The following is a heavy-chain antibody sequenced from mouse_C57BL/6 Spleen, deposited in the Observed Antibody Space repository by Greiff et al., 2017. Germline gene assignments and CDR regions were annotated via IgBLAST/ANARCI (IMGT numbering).Heavy chain of an antibody. J-gene: IGHJ3*01. CDR2: INPGSGGT. CDR1: GYAFTNYL. CDR3: ASLTLAY. Sequence: VQLQESGAELVRPGTSVKVSCKASGYAFTNYLIEWVKQRPGQGLEWIGVINPGSGGTNYNEKFKGKATLTADKSSSTAYMQLSSLTSEDSAVYFCASLTLAYWGQGTLVTVSA. V-gene: IGHV1-54*01.